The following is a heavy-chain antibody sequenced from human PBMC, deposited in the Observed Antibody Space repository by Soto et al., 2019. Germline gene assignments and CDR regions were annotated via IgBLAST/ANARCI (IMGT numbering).Heavy chain of an antibody. CDR1: SGSISGYF. CDR3: ARMERSKEGLSVYYFDF. D-gene: IGHD1-26*01. V-gene: IGHV4-59*01. J-gene: IGHJ4*02. Sequence: PSETLSLTCTVSSGSISGYFWSWIRQPPGKEPEWIGYISYRGNTNYNPPLQSRVSISLVTSKNQISLKLDAVTASDTAVYYCARMERSKEGLSVYYFDFWGQGTLVTVSS. CDR2: ISYRGNT.